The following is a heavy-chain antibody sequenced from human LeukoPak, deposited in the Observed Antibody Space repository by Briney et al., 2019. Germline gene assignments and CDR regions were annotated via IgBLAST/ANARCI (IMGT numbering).Heavy chain of an antibody. J-gene: IGHJ5*02. CDR1: AYTFSTYA. Sequence: PGTSLRLSCAAHAYTFSTYAKHWCRHAPGKCLRSVPMISLDGTNRNYADSVEGRFTISRDNSKNTLYLQMSSVRPEDTAFYYCARSYSTSWYSTDWFDPWGQGTLVTVSS. CDR2: ISLDGTNR. D-gene: IGHD6-13*01. V-gene: IGHV3-30*04. CDR3: ARSYSTSWYSTDWFDP.